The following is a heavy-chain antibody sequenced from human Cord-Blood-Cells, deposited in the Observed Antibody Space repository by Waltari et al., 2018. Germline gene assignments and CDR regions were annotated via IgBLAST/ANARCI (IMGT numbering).Heavy chain of an antibody. Sequence: QLQLQESGPGLVKPSETLSLTCTVSGGSISSSSYYWGWIRQPPGKGREWIGSIYYSGSTYYNPSLKSRVTISVDTSKNQFSLKLSSVTAADTAVYYCARRRSSSWYMGYYFDYWGQGTLVTVSS. CDR3: ARRRSSSWYMGYYFDY. CDR2: IYYSGST. J-gene: IGHJ4*02. D-gene: IGHD6-13*01. CDR1: GGSISSSSYY. V-gene: IGHV4-39*01.